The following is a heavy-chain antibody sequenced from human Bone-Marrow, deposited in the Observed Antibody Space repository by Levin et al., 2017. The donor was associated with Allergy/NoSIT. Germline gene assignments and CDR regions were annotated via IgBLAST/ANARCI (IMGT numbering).Heavy chain of an antibody. CDR2: VNSDGSST. CDR3: AREGRGVVVPGGMDV. J-gene: IGHJ6*02. V-gene: IGHV3-74*01. CDR1: GFTFSSYW. D-gene: IGHD2-2*01. Sequence: GESLKISCAASGFTFSSYWMHWVRQAPGKGLVWVSRVNSDGSSTSYADSVKGRFTISRDNAKNTLYLQMNSLRAEDTAVYYCAREGRGVVVPGGMDVWGQGTTVTVSS.